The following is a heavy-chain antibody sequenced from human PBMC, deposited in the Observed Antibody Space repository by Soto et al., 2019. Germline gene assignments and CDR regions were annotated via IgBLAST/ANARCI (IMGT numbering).Heavy chain of an antibody. D-gene: IGHD2-2*01. Sequence: QAGGSLRLSCAASGFTFRSYGMHWVRQAPGKGLEWVAVIWYDGGNKYYVDSVKGRFTISRDNSKNTLYLQMNSLRAEDTAVYYCARLGYCSSTRCYYYGMDVWGQGTTVTVSS. CDR3: ARLGYCSSTRCYYYGMDV. J-gene: IGHJ6*02. V-gene: IGHV3-33*01. CDR2: IWYDGGNK. CDR1: GFTFRSYG.